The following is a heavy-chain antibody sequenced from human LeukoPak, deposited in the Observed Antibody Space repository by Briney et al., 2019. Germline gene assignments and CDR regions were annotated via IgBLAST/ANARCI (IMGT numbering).Heavy chain of an antibody. V-gene: IGHV3-7*03. CDR1: EFTFSHHW. CDR2: IKQDGSET. D-gene: IGHD4-23*01. CDR3: ARRAGGYSHPYDY. Sequence: GGSLRLSCAASEFTFSHHWMTWVRQAPGKGLELVANIKQDGSETYYVDSVKGRFTISRDNAKNSLDMQMNSLRVEDTAVYYCARRAGGYSHPYDYWGQGTLVTVSS. J-gene: IGHJ4*02.